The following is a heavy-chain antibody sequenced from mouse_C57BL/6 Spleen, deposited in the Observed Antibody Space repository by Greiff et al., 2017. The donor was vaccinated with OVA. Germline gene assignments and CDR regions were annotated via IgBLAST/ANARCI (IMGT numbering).Heavy chain of an antibody. CDR3: TRGGRAAQATKGFDY. D-gene: IGHD3-2*02. J-gene: IGHJ2*01. V-gene: IGHV5-9-1*02. CDR2: ISSGGDYI. Sequence: EVHLVESGEGLVKPGGSLKLSCAASGFTFSSYAMSWVRQTPEKRLEWVAYISSGGDYIYYADTVKGRFTISRDNARNTLYLQMSSLKSEDTAMYYCTRGGRAAQATKGFDYWGQGTTLTVSS. CDR1: GFTFSSYA.